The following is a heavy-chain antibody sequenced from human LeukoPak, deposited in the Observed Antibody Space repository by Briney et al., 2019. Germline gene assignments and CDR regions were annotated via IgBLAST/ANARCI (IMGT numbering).Heavy chain of an antibody. CDR3: ARDGGYSYGYGFDY. CDR1: GFTFSSYG. V-gene: IGHV3-33*01. Sequence: QPGGSLRLSCAASGFTFSSYGMHWVRQAPGEGLEWVAVIWYDGSNKYYADSVKGRFTISRDNSKNTLYLQMNSLRAEDTAVYYCARDGGYSYGYGFDYWGQGTLVTVSS. D-gene: IGHD5-18*01. CDR2: IWYDGSNK. J-gene: IGHJ4*02.